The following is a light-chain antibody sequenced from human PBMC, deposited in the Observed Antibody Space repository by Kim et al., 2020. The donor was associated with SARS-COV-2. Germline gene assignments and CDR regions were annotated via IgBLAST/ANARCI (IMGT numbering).Light chain of an antibody. Sequence: ATINCKSSQSVFYSSNNKNYLAWYQQKPGQPPKLLIYWASTRESGVPDRFSGSGSGTDFTLTISSLQAEDVAVYYCQQHYSTPRTFGQGTKVDIK. J-gene: IGKJ1*01. CDR1: QSVFYSSNNKNY. V-gene: IGKV4-1*01. CDR3: QQHYSTPRT. CDR2: WAS.